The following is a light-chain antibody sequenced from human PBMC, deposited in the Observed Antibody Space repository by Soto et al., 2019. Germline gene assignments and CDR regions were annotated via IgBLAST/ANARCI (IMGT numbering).Light chain of an antibody. CDR3: QQYHIYSGT. J-gene: IGKJ1*01. CDR2: KAS. V-gene: IGKV1-5*03. Sequence: DIQITQSPWTLSASVVDGVTITCRASQTIDSWLAWYQQRPGKPPNLLIYKASTLASGVPSRFSGSGSGTEFTLTINSLQPDDFATYYCQQYHIYSGTFGQGTKVDIK. CDR1: QTIDSW.